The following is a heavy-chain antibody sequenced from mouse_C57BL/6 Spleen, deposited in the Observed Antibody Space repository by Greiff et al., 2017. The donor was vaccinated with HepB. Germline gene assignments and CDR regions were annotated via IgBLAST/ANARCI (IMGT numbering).Heavy chain of an antibody. Sequence: QVQLQQPGAELVRPGPSVKLSCKASGYTFTSYWMHWVKQRPGQGLEWIGVIDPSDSYTNYNQKFKGKATLTVDTSSSTAYMQLSSLTSEDSAVYYCARCYSNYDYFDYWGQGTTLTVSS. J-gene: IGHJ2*01. CDR1: GYTFTSYW. CDR2: IDPSDSYT. D-gene: IGHD2-5*01. V-gene: IGHV1-59*01. CDR3: ARCYSNYDYFDY.